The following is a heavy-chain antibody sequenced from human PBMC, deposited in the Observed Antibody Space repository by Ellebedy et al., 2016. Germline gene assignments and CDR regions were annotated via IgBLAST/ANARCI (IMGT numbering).Heavy chain of an antibody. CDR3: ARGRNCVSSGCYGAYFDY. V-gene: IGHV4-4*07. CDR1: GGSISSYY. D-gene: IGHD2-2*01. Sequence: SETLSLTCTVSGGSISSYYWSWIRQPAGKGLEWIGRIYTSGSTNYNPSLKSRVTMSVDTSKNQFSLQLNSVTPEDTAVYYCARGRNCVSSGCYGAYFDYWGQGTPVTVSS. J-gene: IGHJ4*02. CDR2: IYTSGST.